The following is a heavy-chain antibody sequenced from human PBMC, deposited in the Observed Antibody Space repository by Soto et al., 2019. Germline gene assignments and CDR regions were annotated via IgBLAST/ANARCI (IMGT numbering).Heavy chain of an antibody. CDR3: AKERMEQYQLLPFFDY. CDR2: ISYDGSNK. CDR1: GFSFSSYG. V-gene: IGHV3-30*18. D-gene: IGHD2-2*01. J-gene: IGHJ4*02. Sequence: QVQLVESGGGVVQPGRSLRLSCAASGFSFSSYGKHWLRQAAGKGLEWVAVISYDGSNKYYADSVRGRFTISRDNSKNTLYLQMNSLRPENTAVFYCAKERMEQYQLLPFFDYWGQGTLLTVSS.